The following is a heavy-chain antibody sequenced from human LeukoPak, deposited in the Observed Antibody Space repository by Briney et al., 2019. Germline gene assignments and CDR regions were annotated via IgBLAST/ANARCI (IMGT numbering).Heavy chain of an antibody. CDR3: AKGGAGYQHHYYFDY. CDR2: INPNSGDT. J-gene: IGHJ4*02. D-gene: IGHD3-9*01. V-gene: IGHV1-2*02. CDR1: RYTFTGYF. Sequence: ASVKVSCKASRYTFTGYFMHWVRQAPGQGLEWMGWINPNSGDTNYAQKFQGRVTMTRDTSLSTAYMELSRLRSDDTAVFYCAKGGAGYQHHYYFDYWGQGTLITVSS.